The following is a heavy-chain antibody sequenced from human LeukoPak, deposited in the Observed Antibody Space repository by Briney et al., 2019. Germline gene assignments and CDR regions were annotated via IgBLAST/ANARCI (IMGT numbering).Heavy chain of an antibody. CDR2: INQDGSQK. CDR3: ARDGWGRPESGGFNS. D-gene: IGHD2-8*02. Sequence: GGSLRLSCAASGFTLSDYWMTWVRQAPGKGLEWVANINQDGSQKYYMDSVKGRFTISRDNSKNSLYLQMNSLRVEDTAVYYCARDGWGRPESGGFNSWGQGILVTVSS. J-gene: IGHJ4*02. CDR1: GFTLSDYW. V-gene: IGHV3-7*01.